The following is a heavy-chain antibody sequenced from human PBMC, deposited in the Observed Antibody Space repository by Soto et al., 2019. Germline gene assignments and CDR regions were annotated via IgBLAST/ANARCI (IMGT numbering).Heavy chain of an antibody. CDR1: GGSFSGYY. D-gene: IGHD6-6*01. CDR2: INHSGST. J-gene: IGHJ4*02. V-gene: IGHV4-34*01. Sequence: SETLSLTCAVYGGSFSGYYWSWIRQPPGKGLEWIGEINHSGSTNYNPSLKSRVTISVDTSKNQFSLKLSSVTAADTAVYYCARSSIAAPFDYWGQGTLVTVSS. CDR3: ARSSIAAPFDY.